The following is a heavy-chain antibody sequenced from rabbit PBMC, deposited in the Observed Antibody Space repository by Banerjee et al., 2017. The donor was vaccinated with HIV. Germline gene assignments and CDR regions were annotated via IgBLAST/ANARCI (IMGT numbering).Heavy chain of an antibody. J-gene: IGHJ4*01. V-gene: IGHV1S45*01. CDR2: INTSSGNT. CDR1: GFSFSNKYV. D-gene: IGHD7-1*01. Sequence: QEQLEESGGDLVKPEGSLTITCTASGFSFSNKYVMCWVRQAPGKGLEWIACINTSSGNTVYASWAKGRFTISKTSSTTVTLQMTSLTAADTATYFCARDGAISTVRYYFNLWGQGTLVTVS. CDR3: ARDGAISTVRYYFNL.